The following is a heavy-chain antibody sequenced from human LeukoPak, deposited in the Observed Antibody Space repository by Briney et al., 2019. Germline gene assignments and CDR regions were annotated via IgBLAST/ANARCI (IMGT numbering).Heavy chain of an antibody. CDR2: IYYSGST. CDR1: GGSISSGGYY. D-gene: IGHD4-17*01. Sequence: SETLSLTCTVSGGSISSGGYYWSWIRQHPGKGLEWIGYIYYSGSTYYNPSLKSRVTISVGTSKNQFSLKLSSVTAADTAVYYCARGTTVIDFDYWGQGTLVTVSS. CDR3: ARGTTVIDFDY. V-gene: IGHV4-31*03. J-gene: IGHJ4*02.